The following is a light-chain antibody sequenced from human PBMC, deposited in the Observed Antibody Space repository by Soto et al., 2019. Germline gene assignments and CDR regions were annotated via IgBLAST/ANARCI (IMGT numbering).Light chain of an antibody. CDR2: GAS. J-gene: IGKJ1*01. V-gene: IGKV3-15*01. CDR3: QQYNNWPQT. CDR1: LSVSHSY. Sequence: EIALTQSPGSLSLSQGQRATLSCRFSLSVSHSYFAWYQQKPGQAPRLLIFGASTRAAGIPARFSGSGSGTEFTLTISSLQSEDFAVYYCQQYNNWPQTFGQGTKVDIK.